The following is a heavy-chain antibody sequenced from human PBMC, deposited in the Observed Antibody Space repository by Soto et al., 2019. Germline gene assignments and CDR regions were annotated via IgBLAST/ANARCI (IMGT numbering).Heavy chain of an antibody. V-gene: IGHV1-18*01. J-gene: IGHJ6*02. CDR2: ISAFNGQT. CDR3: ARGGDYYYGLDV. D-gene: IGHD3-16*01. Sequence: ASVKVSCKASGYTFTSYGVSWVRQAPGQGLAWMGGISAFNGQTNYIQKVQGRVTLTTEASTSTAYMELRSLRSDDTSVYYCARGGDYYYGLDVWGQGTTVTVSS. CDR1: GYTFTSYG.